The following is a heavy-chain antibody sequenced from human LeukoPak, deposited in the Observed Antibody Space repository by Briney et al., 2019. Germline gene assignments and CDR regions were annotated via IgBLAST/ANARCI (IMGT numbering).Heavy chain of an antibody. J-gene: IGHJ6*02. V-gene: IGHV4-59*08. CDR1: GGSISSYY. CDR3: ARHYRTGFGELPHYYYYGMDV. D-gene: IGHD3-10*01. Sequence: SETLSLTCTVSGGSISSYYWSWIRQPPGKGLEWIGYIYYSGSTNYNPSLKSRVTISVDTFKNQFSLKLSSVTAADTAVYYCARHYRTGFGELPHYYYYGMDVWGQGTTVTVSS. CDR2: IYYSGST.